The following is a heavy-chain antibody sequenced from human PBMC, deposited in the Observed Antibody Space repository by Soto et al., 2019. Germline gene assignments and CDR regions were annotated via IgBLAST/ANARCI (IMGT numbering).Heavy chain of an antibody. V-gene: IGHV1-69*13. CDR2: IILIFGTA. J-gene: IGHJ6*03. D-gene: IGHD2-8*01. CDR3: ARDLVDILMVYATPNYYYYMDV. Sequence: SVKVSCKASGGTFSSYAISWVRQAPGQGLEWMGGIILIFGTANYAQKFQGRVTITADESTSTAYMELSSLRSDDTAVYYCARDLVDILMVYATPNYYYYMDVWGKGTTVTVSS. CDR1: GGTFSSYA.